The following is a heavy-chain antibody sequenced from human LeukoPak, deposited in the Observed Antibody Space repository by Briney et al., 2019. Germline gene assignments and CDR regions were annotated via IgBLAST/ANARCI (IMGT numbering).Heavy chain of an antibody. CDR3: ARGSLYSSSWYGPAFDI. V-gene: IGHV4-59*01. Sequence: SETLSLTCTVSGGSISSYYWSWIRQPPGKGLEWIGSISYSGSTNYNPSLKSRVTISVDTSKNQFSLKLSSVTAADTAVYYCARGSLYSSSWYGPAFDIRGQGTMVTVSS. D-gene: IGHD6-13*01. CDR2: ISYSGST. J-gene: IGHJ3*02. CDR1: GGSISSYY.